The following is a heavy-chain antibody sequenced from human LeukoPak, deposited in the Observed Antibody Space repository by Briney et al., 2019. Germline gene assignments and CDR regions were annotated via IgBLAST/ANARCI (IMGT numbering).Heavy chain of an antibody. D-gene: IGHD6-19*01. J-gene: IGHJ4*02. CDR1: GASISDINW. Sequence: PSETLSLTCTVSGASISDINWCNRVRLSPGKGLEWIGEVFHTGDTHYNPSLKSRLTISVDTSKNQVSLKLNSVTAADTAVYYCATSSGWYRFDSWGQGTLVTVSS. CDR2: VFHTGDT. CDR3: ATSSGWYRFDS. V-gene: IGHV4-4*02.